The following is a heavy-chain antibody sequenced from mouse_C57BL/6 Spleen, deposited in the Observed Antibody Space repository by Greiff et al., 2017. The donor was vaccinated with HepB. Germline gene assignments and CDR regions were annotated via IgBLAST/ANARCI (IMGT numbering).Heavy chain of an antibody. CDR1: GYAFSSSW. CDR2: IYTGDGET. J-gene: IGHJ4*01. CDR3: ARRDDGYYDYAMDY. Sequence: VQLQQSGPELVKPGASVKISCKASGYAFSSSWMNWVKQRPGKGLEWIGRIYTGDGETNYNGKVKGKATLTADKSSSTAYMQLSSLTSEDSAVYFCARRDDGYYDYAMDYWGQGTSVTVSS. D-gene: IGHD2-3*01. V-gene: IGHV1-82*01.